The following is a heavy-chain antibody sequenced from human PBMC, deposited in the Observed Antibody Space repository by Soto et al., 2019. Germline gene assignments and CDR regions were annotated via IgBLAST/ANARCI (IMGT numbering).Heavy chain of an antibody. CDR2: IYYSGST. V-gene: IGHV4-31*03. CDR1: GGSISSGGYY. D-gene: IGHD3-10*01. CDR3: ARGGSGSGSYEPYYYYGMDV. Sequence: KTSETLSLTCTVSGGSISSGGYYWSWIRQHPGKGLEWIGYIYYSGSTYYNPSLKSRVTISVDTSKNQFSLKLSSVTAADTAVYYCARGGSGSGSYEPYYYYGMDVWGQGTTVTVSS. J-gene: IGHJ6*02.